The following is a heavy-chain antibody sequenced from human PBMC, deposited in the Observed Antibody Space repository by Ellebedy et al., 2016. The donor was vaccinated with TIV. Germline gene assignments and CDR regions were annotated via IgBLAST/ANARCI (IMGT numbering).Heavy chain of an antibody. J-gene: IGHJ4*02. Sequence: GESLKISCAASGFSFGSYWMLWVRQPPGKGLEWVSRIKGDGSGITYADSVRGRFTISRDNAKNTLYLQMDSLRAEDTAVYYCARGDRAGTTRLVDYWGQGTLVTVSS. CDR1: GFSFGSYW. V-gene: IGHV3-74*03. CDR2: IKGDGSGI. CDR3: ARGDRAGTTRLVDY. D-gene: IGHD1-7*01.